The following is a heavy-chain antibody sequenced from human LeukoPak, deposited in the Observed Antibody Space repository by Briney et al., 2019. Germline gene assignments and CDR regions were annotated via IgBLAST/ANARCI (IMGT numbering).Heavy chain of an antibody. CDR3: ARGDGVYVY. CDR1: GFTVSSNY. D-gene: IGHD5/OR15-5a*01. Sequence: GGSLRLSCAASGFTVSSNYMTWVRQAPGQGLEWVSVIYFGGTTYYADSVKGRFTISRDNSKNTVYLQMNSVRVEDTAVYYCARGDGVYVYWGQGTLVTVSS. J-gene: IGHJ4*02. V-gene: IGHV3-53*01. CDR2: IYFGGTT.